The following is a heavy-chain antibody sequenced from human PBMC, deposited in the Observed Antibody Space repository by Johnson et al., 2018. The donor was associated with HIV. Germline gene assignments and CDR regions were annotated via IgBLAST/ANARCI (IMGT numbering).Heavy chain of an antibody. CDR1: GFSFDDYA. CDR3: AKPPSMGADAFGI. D-gene: IGHD4/OR15-4a*01. CDR2: LTWNSGRK. J-gene: IGHJ3*02. Sequence: VQLVESGGRLVQPGRSLRLSCAASGFSFDDYAMHWVRQVPGKGLEWVAGLTWNSGRKGYADSVKGRFTISRDNAKNSLYLQMSSLRPEDTAVYYCAKPPSMGADAFGIWGQGTMVTVSS. V-gene: IGHV3-9*01.